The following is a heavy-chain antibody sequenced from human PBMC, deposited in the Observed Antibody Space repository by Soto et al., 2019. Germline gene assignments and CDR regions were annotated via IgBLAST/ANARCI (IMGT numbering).Heavy chain of an antibody. D-gene: IGHD3-16*01. CDR3: ARDGDNYDFDY. CDR1: GYRFTNYY. J-gene: IGHJ4*02. Sequence: QVQLVQSGAEVKKPGASVKVSCKASGYRFTNYYIHWVRQALGQGLEWMARIRPSGGSTIYAQKFHGRVTLTRDTSTSTVYMELSGLRSEDTALYYCARDGDNYDFDYWGQGTLVTVSS. V-gene: IGHV1-46*01. CDR2: IRPSGGST.